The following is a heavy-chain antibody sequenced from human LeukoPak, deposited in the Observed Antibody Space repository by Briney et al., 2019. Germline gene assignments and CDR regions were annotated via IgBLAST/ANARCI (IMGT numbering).Heavy chain of an antibody. D-gene: IGHD5-12*01. J-gene: IGHJ4*02. CDR2: ISYDGSNK. V-gene: IGHV3-30*18. Sequence: GRSLRLSCAASGFTFSSYGMHWVRQAPGKGLEWVAVISYDGSNKYYADSVKGRFTISRDNSKNTLYLQMNSLRAEDTAVYYCAKARSGYDLGEDYWGQGTLVTVSS. CDR3: AKARSGYDLGEDY. CDR1: GFTFSSYG.